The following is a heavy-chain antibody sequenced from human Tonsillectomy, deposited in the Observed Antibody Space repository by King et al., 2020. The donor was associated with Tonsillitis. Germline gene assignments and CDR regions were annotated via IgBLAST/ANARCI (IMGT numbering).Heavy chain of an antibody. D-gene: IGHD4-17*01. CDR2: IYHSGST. CDR3: ARHEVSYADFEGYYFDY. V-gene: IGHV4-59*08. Sequence: VQLQESGPGLVKPSETLSLICTVSGGSISSYNWSWIRQPPGKGLQWVGCIYHSGSTDYNPSLKSRVTISVDTSKKQLSLKLRSVTAADTAVYYCARHEVSYADFEGYYFDYWGQGTLVTVSS. J-gene: IGHJ4*02. CDR1: GGSISSYN.